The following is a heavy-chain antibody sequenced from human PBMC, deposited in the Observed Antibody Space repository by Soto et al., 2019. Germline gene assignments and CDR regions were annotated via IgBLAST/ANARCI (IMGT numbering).Heavy chain of an antibody. J-gene: IGHJ3*02. D-gene: IGHD3-3*01. V-gene: IGHV3-30*18. Sequence: TGGSLRLSCAASGFSFSNYLIQWVRQAPGKGMEWVAVISYDGRNRYYAESVKGRFTISRDNSKNTLYLQMDSLRADDTALYYSAKDWRWQQLIQGFNIWGQGTVVTVSS. CDR1: GFSFSNYL. CDR2: ISYDGRNR. CDR3: AKDWRWQQLIQGFNI.